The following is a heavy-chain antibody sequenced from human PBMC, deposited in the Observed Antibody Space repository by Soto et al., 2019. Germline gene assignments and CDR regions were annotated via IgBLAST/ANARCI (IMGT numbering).Heavy chain of an antibody. CDR2: ITTTSDKI. Sequence: GGSLRLSCAASGFTFSTYSMIWVRQAPGKGLEWVSSITTTSDKIYYADSVKGRFTISRDNAKNSVYLQMNSLRAEDTAVYYCARDKGAGEIRGQDYGMDVWGQGTTVTVSS. CDR1: GFTFSTYS. D-gene: IGHD3-10*01. CDR3: ARDKGAGEIRGQDYGMDV. J-gene: IGHJ6*02. V-gene: IGHV3-21*01.